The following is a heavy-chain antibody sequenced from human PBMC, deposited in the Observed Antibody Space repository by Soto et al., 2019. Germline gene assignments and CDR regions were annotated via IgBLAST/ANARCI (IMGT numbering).Heavy chain of an antibody. CDR2: IIPIFGTA. V-gene: IGHV1-69*13. CDR3: ARGEGCSGGSCYYFDS. Sequence: ASVKVSCKASGGTFSSYAISWVRQAPGQGLEWMGGIIPIFGTANYAQKFQGRVTVTADESTSTAYMKLSSLRSEDTAVYYCARGEGCSGGSCYYFDSWGQGTLVTVSS. D-gene: IGHD2-15*01. CDR1: GGTFSSYA. J-gene: IGHJ4*02.